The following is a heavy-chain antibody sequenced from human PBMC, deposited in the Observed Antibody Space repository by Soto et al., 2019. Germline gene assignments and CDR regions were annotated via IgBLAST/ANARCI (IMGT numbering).Heavy chain of an antibody. Sequence: QVQLVQSGAEVKKPGASVKVSCKASGYTFTSYGISWVRQAPGQGLEWMGWISAYNGNTNYAQKLQGRVTMTTDTSTSTAYMELRSLRSDDTAVYYCARIDDGDYGDDRFYNWFDPWGQGTLVTVSS. CDR1: GYTFTSYG. D-gene: IGHD4-17*01. CDR3: ARIDDGDYGDDRFYNWFDP. CDR2: ISAYNGNT. V-gene: IGHV1-18*04. J-gene: IGHJ5*02.